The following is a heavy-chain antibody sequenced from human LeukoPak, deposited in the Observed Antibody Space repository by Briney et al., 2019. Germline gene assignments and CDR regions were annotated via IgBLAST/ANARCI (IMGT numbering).Heavy chain of an antibody. CDR2: IIPILGIA. CDR1: GGTFSSYA. V-gene: IGHV1-69*04. D-gene: IGHD3-22*01. J-gene: IGHJ5*02. CDR3: ARAHYYDSSGYRNWFDP. Sequence: SVKVSCKASGGTFSSYAISWVRQAPGQGFEWMGRIIPILGIANYAQKFQGRVTITADKSTSTAYMELSSLRSEDTAVYYCARAHYYDSSGYRNWFDPWGQGTLVTVSS.